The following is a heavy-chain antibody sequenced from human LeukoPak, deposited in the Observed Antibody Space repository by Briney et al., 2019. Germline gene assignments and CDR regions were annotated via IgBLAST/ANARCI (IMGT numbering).Heavy chain of an antibody. J-gene: IGHJ4*02. Sequence: LSGGSLRLSCTASGFTFGDYAMTWVRQAPGKGLEWVGFIRNKAYGETAEYAASVKGRFTISRDDSNSIAYLQMNSLKTEYTAVYYCTRASVVGVTGLPDYWGQGTLVTVSS. CDR1: GFTFGDYA. V-gene: IGHV3-49*04. CDR2: IRNKAYGETA. CDR3: TRASVVGVTGLPDY. D-gene: IGHD1-26*01.